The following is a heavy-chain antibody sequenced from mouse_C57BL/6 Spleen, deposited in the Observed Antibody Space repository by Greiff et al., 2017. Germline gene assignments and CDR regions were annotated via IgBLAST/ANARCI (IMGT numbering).Heavy chain of an antibody. Sequence: QVQLQQPVAELVRPGSSVKLSCKASGYTFTSYWMHWVKQRPIQGLEWIGNIDPSDSETHYNQKFKDKATLTVDKSSSTAYMQPSSLTSEDSAVYYCARGPTVYYFDYWGQGTTLTVSS. CDR1: GYTFTSYW. D-gene: IGHD4-1*02. V-gene: IGHV1-52*01. CDR2: IDPSDSET. CDR3: ARGPTVYYFDY. J-gene: IGHJ2*01.